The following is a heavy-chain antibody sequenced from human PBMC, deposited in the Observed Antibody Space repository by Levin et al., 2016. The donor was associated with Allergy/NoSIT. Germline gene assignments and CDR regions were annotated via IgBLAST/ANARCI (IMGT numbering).Heavy chain of an antibody. CDR1: GFTFRGYW. CDR3: AKGGWYPDS. CDR2: IKPDGSEG. V-gene: IGHV3-7*03. D-gene: IGHD6-19*01. J-gene: IGHJ5*02. Sequence: GGSLRLSCAASGFTFRGYWMSWVRQAPGKGLEWVAYIKPDGSEGYYVDSVKGRFTISRDNFQNSLYLQMNSLRVEDTGVYLCAKGGWYPDSWGQGTLVTVSS.